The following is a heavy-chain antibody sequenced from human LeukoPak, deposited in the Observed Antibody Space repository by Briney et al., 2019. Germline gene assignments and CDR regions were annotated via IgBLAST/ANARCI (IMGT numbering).Heavy chain of an antibody. Sequence: PGGSLSLSCAASGFTFSSYSMNWVRQAPGKGLEWVSSISSSSSYIYYADSVKGRFTISRDNAKNSLYLQMNSLRAEDTAVYYCARPLSDSHSAFDIWGQGTMVTVSS. CDR3: ARPLSDSHSAFDI. J-gene: IGHJ3*02. CDR2: ISSSSSYI. V-gene: IGHV3-21*01. CDR1: GFTFSSYS.